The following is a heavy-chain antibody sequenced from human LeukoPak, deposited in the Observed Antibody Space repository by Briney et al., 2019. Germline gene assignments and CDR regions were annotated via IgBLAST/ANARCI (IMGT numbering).Heavy chain of an antibody. V-gene: IGHV1-24*01. J-gene: IGHJ4*02. D-gene: IGHD2-15*01. Sequence: ASVKVSCKVSGYTLTELSMHWVRQAPGKGLEWMGGFDPEDGETIYAQKFQGRVTMTEDTSTDTAYMELTSLRSDDTAMYYCATDPVGYCSANGCYSVDYWGQGTLVTVSS. CDR3: ATDPVGYCSANGCYSVDY. CDR2: FDPEDGET. CDR1: GYTLTELS.